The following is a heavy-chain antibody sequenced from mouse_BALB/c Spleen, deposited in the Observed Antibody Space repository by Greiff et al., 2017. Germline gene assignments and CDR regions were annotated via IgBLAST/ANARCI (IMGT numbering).Heavy chain of an antibody. Sequence: QVTLKVSGPGILQPSQTLSLTCSFSGFSLSTSGMGVSWIRQPSGKGLEWLAHIYWDDDKRYNPSLKSRLTISKDTSSNQVFLKITSVDTADTATYYCARRANDYYAMDYWGQGTSVTVSS. J-gene: IGHJ4*01. CDR1: GFSLSTSGMG. CDR2: IYWDDDK. CDR3: ARRANDYYAMDY. V-gene: IGHV8-12*01.